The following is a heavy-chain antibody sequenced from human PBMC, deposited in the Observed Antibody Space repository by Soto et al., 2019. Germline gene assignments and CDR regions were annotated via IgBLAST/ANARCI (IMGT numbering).Heavy chain of an antibody. J-gene: IGHJ4*02. Sequence: GGSLRLSCSTSGFTFSTYAMNWVRQAPGKGLEWVSALSGSGGTTYYADSVRGRFTISRDNSKNTLFLQMSSLRAEDTALYYCAKQRAGYGSGSDTFYFDFWGQGTLVTVLL. D-gene: IGHD3-10*01. CDR3: AKQRAGYGSGSDTFYFDF. CDR1: GFTFSTYA. V-gene: IGHV3-23*01. CDR2: LSGSGGTT.